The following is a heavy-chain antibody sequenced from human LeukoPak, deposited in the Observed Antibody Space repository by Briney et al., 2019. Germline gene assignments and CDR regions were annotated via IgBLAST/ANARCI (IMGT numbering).Heavy chain of an antibody. CDR3: ARGQGTQWFGELFHTGDAFDI. Sequence: ASVKVSCKASGYTFTGYYMHWVRQAPGQGLEWMGWINPNSGGTNYAQKFQGRVTMTRDTSISTAYMELSRLRSDDTAVYYCARGQGTQWFGELFHTGDAFDIWGQGTMVTVSS. CDR1: GYTFTGYY. V-gene: IGHV1-2*02. CDR2: INPNSGGT. D-gene: IGHD3-10*01. J-gene: IGHJ3*02.